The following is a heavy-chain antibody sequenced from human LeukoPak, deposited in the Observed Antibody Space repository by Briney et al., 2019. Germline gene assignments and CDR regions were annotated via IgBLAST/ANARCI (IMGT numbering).Heavy chain of an antibody. CDR1: GFTFSTYS. V-gene: IGHV3-21*01. CDR2: ISSSSVYI. CDR3: ARDPNADGYSDY. J-gene: IGHJ4*02. Sequence: GGSLRLSCAASGFTFSTYSMHWVRQPPGKGLGWVSSISSSSVYIYYAGSMKGRFTISRDNAKNSLYLQMNSLRAEDTAVYYCARDPNADGYSDYWGQGTLVTVSS. D-gene: IGHD2-2*01.